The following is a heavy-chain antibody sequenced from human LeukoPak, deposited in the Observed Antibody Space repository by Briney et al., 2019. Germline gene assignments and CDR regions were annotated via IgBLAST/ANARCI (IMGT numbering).Heavy chain of an antibody. D-gene: IGHD5-12*01. CDR2: IYYSGST. CDR1: GGSISSYY. CDR3: AREGRYSGYVDY. Sequence: SETLSLTCTVSGGSISSYYWSWIRQPPGKGVEWLGYIYYSGSTNYNPSLKSRVTISIDTSKSQFSLKLSSVTAADTAVYYCAREGRYSGYVDYWGQGTLVTVSS. J-gene: IGHJ4*02. V-gene: IGHV4-59*12.